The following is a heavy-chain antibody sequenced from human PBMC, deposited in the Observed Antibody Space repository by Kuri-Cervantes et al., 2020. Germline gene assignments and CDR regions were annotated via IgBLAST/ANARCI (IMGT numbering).Heavy chain of an antibody. Sequence: GESLKISCAASGFTFSSYAMSWVRQAPGKGLEWVSAISGSGGSTYYADSVKGRFTISRDNSKNTLYLQMNSLRAEDTAVYYCARDMELLGLDYWGQGTLVTVSS. V-gene: IGHV3-23*01. D-gene: IGHD1-26*01. J-gene: IGHJ4*02. CDR1: GFTFSSYA. CDR2: ISGSGGST. CDR3: ARDMELLGLDY.